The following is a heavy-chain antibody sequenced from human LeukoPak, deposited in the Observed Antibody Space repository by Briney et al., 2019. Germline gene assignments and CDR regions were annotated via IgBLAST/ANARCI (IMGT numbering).Heavy chain of an antibody. CDR1: GFTFSSYG. CDR2: ISYDGSNK. D-gene: IGHD3-3*01. V-gene: IGHV3-30*18. J-gene: IGHJ4*02. CDR3: AKGRGVLTTANDY. Sequence: PGRSLRLSCAASGFTFSSYGMHWVRQAQGKGLEWVAVISYDGSNKYYADSVKGRFTISRDNSKNTLYLQMNSLRAEDTAVYYCAKGRGVLTTANDYWGQGTLVTVSS.